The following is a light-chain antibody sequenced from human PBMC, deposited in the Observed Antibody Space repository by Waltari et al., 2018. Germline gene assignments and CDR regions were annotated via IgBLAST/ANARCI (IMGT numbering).Light chain of an antibody. Sequence: EIVFTQSPATLSLSPGGRATLSCRASPRDRSYLAWSQRKPGQAPRLLVYDASNRATGIPARFSGSGAGKDFTLTSSSLEPEEVAGYYCQQRSNWAFGGGTKVEIK. CDR3: QQRSNWA. CDR1: PRDRSY. V-gene: IGKV3-11*01. CDR2: DAS. J-gene: IGKJ4*01.